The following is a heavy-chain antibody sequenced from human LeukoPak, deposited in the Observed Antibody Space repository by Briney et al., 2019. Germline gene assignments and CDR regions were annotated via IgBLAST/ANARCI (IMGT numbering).Heavy chain of an antibody. V-gene: IGHV3-74*01. D-gene: IGHD4-23*01. CDR3: ARKRLEDYGGNSMGFQH. CDR1: GFTFSSYW. CDR2: INSDGSST. Sequence: PGGSLRLSCAASGFTFSSYWMHWVRQAPGKGLVWVSRINSDGSSTSYADSVKGRFTISRDDAKNTLYLQMNSLRAEDTAVYYCARKRLEDYGGNSMGFQHWGQGTLVTVSS. J-gene: IGHJ1*01.